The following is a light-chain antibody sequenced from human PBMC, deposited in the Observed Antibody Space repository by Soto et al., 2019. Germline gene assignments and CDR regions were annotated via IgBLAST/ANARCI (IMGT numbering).Light chain of an antibody. Sequence: QSALTQPPSASGSPGQSVTISCTGTSSDVGGYNYVSWYQQHPGKAPKLMTYEVSQRPSGVPERFSGSKSGNTASLTVSGLQAEDEADYYSISYAGRNIPVVFGVGTKLTVL. CDR3: ISYAGRNIPVV. CDR1: SSDVGGYNY. J-gene: IGLJ2*01. V-gene: IGLV2-8*01. CDR2: EVS.